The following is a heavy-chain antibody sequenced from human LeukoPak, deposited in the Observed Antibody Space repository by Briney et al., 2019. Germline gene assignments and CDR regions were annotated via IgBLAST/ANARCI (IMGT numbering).Heavy chain of an antibody. CDR2: ITDSGDWT. V-gene: IGHV3-23*01. CDR1: GFTVSSNY. Sequence: GGSLRLSCAASGFTVSSNYMSWVRQAPGKGLEWVSGITDSGDWTYYADSVKGRFTISRDNSKNTLYLQMNSLRAEDTAVYYCAKHLSGSRAFDIWGQGTMVTVSS. CDR3: AKHLSGSRAFDI. J-gene: IGHJ3*02. D-gene: IGHD1-26*01.